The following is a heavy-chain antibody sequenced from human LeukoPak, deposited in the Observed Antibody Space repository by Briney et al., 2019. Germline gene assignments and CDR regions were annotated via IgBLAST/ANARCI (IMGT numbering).Heavy chain of an antibody. D-gene: IGHD4-17*01. J-gene: IGHJ6*02. Sequence: ASVKVSCKASGYTLISYGISWVRQAPGQGLEWMGWISVYNGNTNYAQKLQGRVNMTTDTSTSTAYMELRSLRSDDTAVYYCARGRGRDYGEPGQSVGMDVWGQGTTVTVSS. V-gene: IGHV1-18*01. CDR2: ISVYNGNT. CDR3: ARGRGRDYGEPGQSVGMDV. CDR1: GYTLISYG.